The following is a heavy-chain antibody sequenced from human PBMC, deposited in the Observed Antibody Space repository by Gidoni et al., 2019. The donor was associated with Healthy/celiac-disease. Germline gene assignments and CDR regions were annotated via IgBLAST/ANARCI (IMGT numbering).Heavy chain of an antibody. CDR1: GFTFSSYS. J-gene: IGHJ3*02. CDR3: AREGTIFGVVSDAFDI. V-gene: IGHV3-21*01. Sequence: EVQLVESGGGLVKPGGSLRLSCAASGFTFSSYSMNWVRQAPGKGLEWVSSISSSSSYIYYADSVKGRFTISRDNAENSLYLQMNSLRAEDTAVYYCAREGTIFGVVSDAFDIWGQGTMVTVSS. D-gene: IGHD3-3*01. CDR2: ISSSSSYI.